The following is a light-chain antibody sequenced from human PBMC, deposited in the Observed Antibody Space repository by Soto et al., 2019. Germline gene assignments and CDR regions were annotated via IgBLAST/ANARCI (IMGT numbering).Light chain of an antibody. Sequence: QSALTQPASVSGSPGQSITITCTGTTSDIGGYNYVSWYQQHPGKAPKLMIYEVNNRPSGVSNRFSGSKSGNTASLTISGLQAEDEADYYCSSYTSSSAPHVVFGGGTKVTVL. CDR2: EVN. CDR1: TSDIGGYNY. CDR3: SSYTSSSAPHVV. V-gene: IGLV2-14*01. J-gene: IGLJ2*01.